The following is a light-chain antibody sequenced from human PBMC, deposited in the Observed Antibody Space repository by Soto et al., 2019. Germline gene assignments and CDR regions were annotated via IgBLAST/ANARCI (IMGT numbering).Light chain of an antibody. CDR1: QSLLHDNGYNY. J-gene: IGKJ1*01. Sequence: DIVMTQSPLSLPVTPGEPASISCRSSQSLLHDNGYNYLDWYLQKPGQSPQLLIYLGSNRASGVPDRFSGSASGTDFTLKISRVAAEDAGIYYCMQALQAPWTFGQGTKVEIK. CDR2: LGS. CDR3: MQALQAPWT. V-gene: IGKV2-28*01.